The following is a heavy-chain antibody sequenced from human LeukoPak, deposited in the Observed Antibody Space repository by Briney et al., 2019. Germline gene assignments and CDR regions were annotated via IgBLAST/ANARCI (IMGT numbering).Heavy chain of an antibody. D-gene: IGHD6-13*01. CDR2: INPNSGGT. CDR3: ALASSSSWYAYFDY. CDR1: GYTFTGYY. Sequence: ASVKVSCKASGYTFTGYYMHWVRQAPGQGLEWMGGINPNSGGTNYAQKFQGRVTMTRDTSISTAYMELSGLRSDDTAVYYCALASSSSWYAYFDYWGQGTLVTVSS. J-gene: IGHJ4*02. V-gene: IGHV1-2*02.